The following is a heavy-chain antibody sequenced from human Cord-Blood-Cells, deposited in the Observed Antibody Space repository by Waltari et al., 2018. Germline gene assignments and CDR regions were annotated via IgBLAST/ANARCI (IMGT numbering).Heavy chain of an antibody. D-gene: IGHD5-12*01. CDR2: INHSGST. Sequence: QVQLQQWGAGLLKPSETLSLTCAVYGGSFSGYHWSWIRQPPGKGLEWIGEINHSGSTNYNPSLKSRVTISVDTSKNQFSLKLSSVTAADTAVYYCARRPYSGYDDYWGQGTLVTVSS. CDR1: GGSFSGYH. J-gene: IGHJ4*02. V-gene: IGHV4-34*01. CDR3: ARRPYSGYDDY.